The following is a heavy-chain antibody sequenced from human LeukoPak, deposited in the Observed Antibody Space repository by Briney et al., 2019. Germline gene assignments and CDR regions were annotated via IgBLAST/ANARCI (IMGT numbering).Heavy chain of an antibody. CDR3: AIGRGGQQLGDF. CDR1: GYSFTNYW. Sequence: GESLKISCKGSGYSFTNYWIGWVRQMPGKGVEGMGSIYPGDSDTTYSRSFQGRVSISADKSIDTADLEWSSLKASDTPTYYCAIGRGGQQLGDFWGQGTLVTVSS. V-gene: IGHV5-51*01. J-gene: IGHJ4*02. D-gene: IGHD6-13*01. CDR2: IYPGDSDT.